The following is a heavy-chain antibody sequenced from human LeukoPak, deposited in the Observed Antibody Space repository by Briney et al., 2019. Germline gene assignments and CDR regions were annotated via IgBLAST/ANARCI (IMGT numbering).Heavy chain of an antibody. J-gene: IGHJ3*02. D-gene: IGHD3-10*01. V-gene: IGHV3-33*08. Sequence: PGGSLRLSCAASGFTFSSYAMHWVRQAPGKGLEWVAVIWYDGSNKYYADSVKGRFTISRDNSKNTLYLQMNSLRAEDTAVYYCARELLVYYGSGSYAFDIWGQGTMVAVSS. CDR1: GFTFSSYA. CDR3: ARELLVYYGSGSYAFDI. CDR2: IWYDGSNK.